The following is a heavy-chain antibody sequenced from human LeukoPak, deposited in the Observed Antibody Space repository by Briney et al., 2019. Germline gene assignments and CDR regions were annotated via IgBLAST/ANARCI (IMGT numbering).Heavy chain of an antibody. Sequence: ASVKVSCKASGYTFTSYDINWVRQATGQGLEWMGWMNPNSGNTGYAQKFQGRVTITRDTSISTAYMELSRLRSDDTAVYYCARVVVVPAAMVNWFDPWGQGTLVTVSS. CDR2: MNPNSGNT. V-gene: IGHV1-8*03. D-gene: IGHD2-2*01. J-gene: IGHJ5*02. CDR1: GYTFTSYD. CDR3: ARVVVVPAAMVNWFDP.